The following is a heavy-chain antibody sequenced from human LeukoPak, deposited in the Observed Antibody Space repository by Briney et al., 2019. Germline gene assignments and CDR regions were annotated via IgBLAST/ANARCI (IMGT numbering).Heavy chain of an antibody. J-gene: IGHJ5*02. CDR1: GGTFSSYA. CDR3: AREICGMTCTSQDWFDP. D-gene: IGHD3-3*01. V-gene: IGHV1-69*05. CDR2: IIPIFGTA. Sequence: AASVKVSCKASGGTFSSYAISWVRQAPGQGLEWMGGIIPIFGTANYAQKFQGRVTITTDESTSTAYMELSSLRSKDTAVYYCAREICGMTCTSQDWFDPWGQGTLVTVSS.